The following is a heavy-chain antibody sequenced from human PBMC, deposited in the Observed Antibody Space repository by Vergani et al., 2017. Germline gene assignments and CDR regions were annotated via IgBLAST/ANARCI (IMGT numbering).Heavy chain of an antibody. Sequence: QVTLRESDPALVKPTQTLTLTCTFSGFSLSTSGMCVNWIRQPPGKALEWLARIDWDDDKYYSTSLKTRLTISKDTSKNQVVLIMTNMDPVDTATYYCARNRNRYYGMDGWGQGGTVTVSS. J-gene: IGHJ6*02. D-gene: IGHD2/OR15-2a*01. CDR1: GFSLSTSGMC. V-gene: IGHV2-70*15. CDR2: IDWDDDK. CDR3: ARNRNRYYGMDG.